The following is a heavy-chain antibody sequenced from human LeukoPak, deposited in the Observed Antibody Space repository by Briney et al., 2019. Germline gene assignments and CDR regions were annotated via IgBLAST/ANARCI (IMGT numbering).Heavy chain of an antibody. J-gene: IGHJ4*02. Sequence: SETLSLTCTVSGGSISSSSYYWGWIRQPPRKGLEWIGSIYYSGSTYYNPSLKSRVTISVDTSKNQFSLKLSSVTAADTAVYYCARRVTYEQFLDYWGQGTLVTVSS. D-gene: IGHD5-12*01. CDR1: GGSISSSSYY. CDR2: IYYSGST. V-gene: IGHV4-39*01. CDR3: ARRVTYEQFLDY.